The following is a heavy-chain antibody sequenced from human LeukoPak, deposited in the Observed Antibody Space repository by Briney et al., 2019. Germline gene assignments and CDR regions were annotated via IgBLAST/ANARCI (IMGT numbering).Heavy chain of an antibody. CDR3: ASIWFGELARDY. J-gene: IGHJ4*02. CDR1: GFTFSSYE. CDR2: ISSSGSTI. V-gene: IGHV3-48*03. Sequence: GGSLRLSCAASGFTFSSYEMNWVRQAPGKGLEWVSYISSSGSTIYYADSVKGRFTISRDNAKNSLYLQMNSLRAEDTAVYYCASIWFGELARDYWGQGTLVIVSS. D-gene: IGHD3-10*01.